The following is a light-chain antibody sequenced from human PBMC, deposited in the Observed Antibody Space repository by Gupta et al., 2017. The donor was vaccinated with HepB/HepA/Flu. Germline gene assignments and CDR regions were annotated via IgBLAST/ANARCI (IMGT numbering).Light chain of an antibody. V-gene: IGLV4-69*01. CDR1: SGHSTYA. CDR2: LDYDGSH. J-gene: IGLJ3*02. Sequence: QLVLTQSPSASASLGASVKLTCTLSSGHSTYAIAWHQLQPEKGPRFLMKLDYDGSHTKGDGIPDRFSGSRSGAERYLTISRRQEDDEADYYCHTWGTGSQGVFGGGTKLTVL. CDR3: HTWGTGSQGV.